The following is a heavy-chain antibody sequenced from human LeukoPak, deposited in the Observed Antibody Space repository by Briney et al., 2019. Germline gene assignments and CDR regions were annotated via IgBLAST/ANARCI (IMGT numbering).Heavy chain of an antibody. CDR1: GFTFSSYG. D-gene: IGHD1-26*01. V-gene: IGHV3-33*01. CDR2: LWFDESEK. Sequence: GGALRLSCAASGFTFSSYGMHWVRQAPGNGLEWVAVLWFDESEKYYRDSVKGRFTISRDNSKSTLYLQMSSLIADDTAVYYCTRDLQSSSYTEFDYWGQGTPVTVSS. J-gene: IGHJ4*02. CDR3: TRDLQSSSYTEFDY.